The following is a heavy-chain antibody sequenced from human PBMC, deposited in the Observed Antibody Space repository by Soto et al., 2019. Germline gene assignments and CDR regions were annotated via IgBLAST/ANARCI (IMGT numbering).Heavy chain of an antibody. CDR3: ARHGPQPLYGDPFDY. Sequence: QLQLQESGPGLVKPSETLSLTCTVSGGSLKSSDYYWGWIRQPPGKGLEWIGTVYYSGNAYSNPPLRSRVTISADTSKNQFSLKLSSVTATDTAVYYCARHGPQPLYGDPFDYWGQGTLVTVSS. CDR2: VYYSGNA. CDR1: GGSLKSSDYY. D-gene: IGHD4-17*01. V-gene: IGHV4-39*01. J-gene: IGHJ4*02.